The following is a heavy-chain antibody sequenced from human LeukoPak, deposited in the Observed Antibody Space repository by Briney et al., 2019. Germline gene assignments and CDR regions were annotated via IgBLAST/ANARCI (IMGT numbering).Heavy chain of an antibody. V-gene: IGHV3-30*03. CDR1: GFTFSNYG. CDR2: ISYDGSNK. J-gene: IGHJ6*02. D-gene: IGHD3-16*01. CDR3: ARGGGLDV. Sequence: GGSLRLSCAASGFTFSNYGMHWVRQAPGKGLEWVTVISYDGSNKYYADSVKGRFTISRDNAKNSLYLQMSNLRAEDTAVYFCARGGGLDVWGQGATVTVSS.